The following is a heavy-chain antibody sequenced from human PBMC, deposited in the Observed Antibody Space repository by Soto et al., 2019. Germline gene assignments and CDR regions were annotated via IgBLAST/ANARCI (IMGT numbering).Heavy chain of an antibody. D-gene: IGHD6-19*01. CDR3: VRQAVDEGYSSGWYLDS. Sequence: VQLVESGPGLVKPSETLFLTCTVSGGSISSRSYFWGWIRQPPGKGLEWIGSVSYTVRTYYNPSLKSRLTMSVDTSKNQFFLKLSCVTAADTAVYYCVRQAVDEGYSSGWYLDSWGQGTLVTVSS. CDR2: VSYTVRT. J-gene: IGHJ4*02. CDR1: GGSISSRSYF. V-gene: IGHV4-39*01.